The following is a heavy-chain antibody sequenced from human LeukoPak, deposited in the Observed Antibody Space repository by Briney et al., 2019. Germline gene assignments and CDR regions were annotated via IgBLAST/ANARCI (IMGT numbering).Heavy chain of an antibody. Sequence: PSETLSLTCAVYGGSFSGYYWSWIRQPPGKGLEWIGEINHSGSTNYNPSLKSRVTISVDTSKNQFSLKLSSVTAADTAVYYCASLKDSGYGMDVWGQGTTVTVSS. V-gene: IGHV4-34*01. D-gene: IGHD2-15*01. CDR1: GGSFSGYY. CDR3: ASLKDSGYGMDV. J-gene: IGHJ6*02. CDR2: INHSGST.